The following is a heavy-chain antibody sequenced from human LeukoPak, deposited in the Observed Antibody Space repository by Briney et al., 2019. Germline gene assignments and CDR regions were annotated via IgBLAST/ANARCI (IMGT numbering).Heavy chain of an antibody. CDR1: GYTLTELS. CDR2: FDPEDGET. J-gene: IGHJ4*02. CDR3: ATDRPLPGRGYSGYDY. V-gene: IGHV1-24*01. Sequence: ASVKVSCKISGYTLTELSMHWVRQAPGKGLERMGGFDPEDGETIYAQKFQGRVTMTEDTSTDTAYMELSSLRSEDTAVYYCATDRPLPGRGYSGYDYWGQGTLVTVSS. D-gene: IGHD5-12*01.